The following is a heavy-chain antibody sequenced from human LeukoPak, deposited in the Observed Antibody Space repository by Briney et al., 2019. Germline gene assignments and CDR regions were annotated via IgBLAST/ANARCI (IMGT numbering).Heavy chain of an antibody. CDR1: GYTFTGYY. CDR2: INPNSGGT. J-gene: IGHJ6*03. Sequence: EASVKVSCKASGYTFTGYYMHWVRQAPGQGLEWMGWINPNSGGTNYAQKFQGRVTMTRDTSISTADMELSRLRSDDTAVYYCARRGISAAPDNYYYYYMDVWGKGTTVIVSS. D-gene: IGHD6-13*01. V-gene: IGHV1-2*02. CDR3: ARRGISAAPDNYYYYYMDV.